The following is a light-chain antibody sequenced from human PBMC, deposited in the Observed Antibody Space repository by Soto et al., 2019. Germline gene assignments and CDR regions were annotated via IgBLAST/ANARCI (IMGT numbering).Light chain of an antibody. CDR2: GNS. J-gene: IGLJ3*02. V-gene: IGLV1-40*01. CDR1: SSNIGAGYD. CDR3: QSYDSSLSGWV. Sequence: QSVLTQPPSVSGAPGQRVTISCTGSSSNIGAGYDVHWYQQLPGTAPKLLIYGNSNRPSGVPDRFSGSKSGTSASLAITGLLAEDEADYSCQSYDSSLSGWVFGGGTKLPVL.